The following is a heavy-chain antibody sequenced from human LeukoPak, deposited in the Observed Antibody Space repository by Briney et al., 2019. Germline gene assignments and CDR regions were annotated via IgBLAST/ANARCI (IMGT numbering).Heavy chain of an antibody. Sequence: PGGSLRLSCAASGFTFSDYSMSWVRQAPGKGLEWVSYISGTGTIIYYGDSMQGRFTISRDNAKNLLFLQVSSLRAEDTAVYYCARDYSSSLNYYYYGLDVWGQGTTVTVSS. V-gene: IGHV3-11*01. CDR2: ISGTGTII. CDR3: ARDYSSSLNYYYYGLDV. D-gene: IGHD6-6*01. J-gene: IGHJ6*02. CDR1: GFTFSDYS.